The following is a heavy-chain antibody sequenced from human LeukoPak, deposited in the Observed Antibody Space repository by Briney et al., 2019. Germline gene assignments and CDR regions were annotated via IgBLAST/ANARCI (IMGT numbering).Heavy chain of an antibody. J-gene: IGHJ2*01. D-gene: IGHD5-24*01. CDR2: FDPEDGET. CDR3: ATADRRDGYNYWYFDL. V-gene: IGHV1-24*01. Sequence: ASVKVSCKVSGYTLTELSMHWVRQAPGKGLEWMGGFDPEDGETIYAQKFQGRVTMTEDTSTDTAYMELSSLRSEDTAVYYCATADRRDGYNYWYFDLWGRGTLVTVSS. CDR1: GYTLTELS.